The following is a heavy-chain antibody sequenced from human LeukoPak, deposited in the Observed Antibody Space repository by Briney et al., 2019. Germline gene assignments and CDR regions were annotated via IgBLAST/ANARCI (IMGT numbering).Heavy chain of an antibody. CDR1: GYTFTSYY. CDR3: ARDLGMATIQNYFDY. D-gene: IGHD5-24*01. J-gene: IGHJ4*02. V-gene: IGHV1-46*01. CDR2: IDPSGGST. Sequence: ASVKVSCKAPGYTFTSYYMHWVRQAPGQGLEWMGIIDPSGGSTSYAQRFQGRVTMTRDMSTSTVYMELSSLRSEDTAVYYCARDLGMATIQNYFDYWGQGTLVTVSS.